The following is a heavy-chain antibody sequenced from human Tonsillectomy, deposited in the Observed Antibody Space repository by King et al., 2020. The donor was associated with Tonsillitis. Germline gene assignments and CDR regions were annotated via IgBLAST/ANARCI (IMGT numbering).Heavy chain of an antibody. CDR2: INSDGSST. Sequence: VQLVESGGGLVQPGGSLRLSCTASGLTFTSYWMHWVRQAPGKGLVWVSRINSDGSSTSYADSVKGRFTISRDNAKNTLYLQMNSLRAEDTAVYYCARNYYDSSGYYYGLYFFDYWGQGTLVTVSS. D-gene: IGHD3-22*01. V-gene: IGHV3-74*01. CDR3: ARNYYDSSGYYYGLYFFDY. CDR1: GLTFTSYW. J-gene: IGHJ4*02.